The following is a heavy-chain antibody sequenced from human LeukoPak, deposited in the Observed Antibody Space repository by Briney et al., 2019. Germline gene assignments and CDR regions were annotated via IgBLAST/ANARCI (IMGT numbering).Heavy chain of an antibody. J-gene: IGHJ4*02. D-gene: IGHD1-14*01. Sequence: SETLSLTCTVSGGSISTSSYYWGWVRQPPGKGLEWIGYIYYSGSTNYNPSLKSRVTISVDTSKNQFSLKLSSVTAADTAVYYCARDSSRLGNDYWGQGTLVTVSS. CDR1: GGSISTSSYY. CDR2: IYYSGST. V-gene: IGHV4-61*01. CDR3: ARDSSRLGNDY.